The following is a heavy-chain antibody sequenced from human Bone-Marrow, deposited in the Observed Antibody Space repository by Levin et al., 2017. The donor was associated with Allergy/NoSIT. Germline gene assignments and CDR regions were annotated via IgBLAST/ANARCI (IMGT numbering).Heavy chain of an antibody. V-gene: IGHV3-23*01. CDR3: AKDSSITVIITHDY. CDR2: ISGHGDKT. J-gene: IGHJ4*02. Sequence: PGGSLRLSCAASGFTFSFYAMSWVRQAPGKGLEWVSGISGHGDKTYYADSVKGRFPISRDNSQNILSLQMNSLRAEDTAVYYCAKDSSITVIITHDYWGQGRLVTVSS. D-gene: IGHD3-22*01. CDR1: GFTFSFYA.